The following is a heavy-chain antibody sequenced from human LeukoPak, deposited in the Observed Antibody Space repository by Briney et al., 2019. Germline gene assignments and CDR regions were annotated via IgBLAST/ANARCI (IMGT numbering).Heavy chain of an antibody. CDR1: GFTVSSNY. V-gene: IGHV3-53*01. J-gene: IGHJ4*02. CDR3: ARDGGGVLGY. Sequence: GGSLRLSCAASGFTVSSNYMSWVRQTPGKGLEWVSVIYSGGNTHYIDSVKGRFTIYRDNSKNTLYLQMNNLRAEDTAMYYSARDGGGVLGYWGQGTLVTVSS. D-gene: IGHD2-8*02. CDR2: IYSGGNT.